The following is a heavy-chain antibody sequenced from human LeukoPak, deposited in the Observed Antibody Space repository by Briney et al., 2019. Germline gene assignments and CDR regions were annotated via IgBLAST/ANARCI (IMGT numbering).Heavy chain of an antibody. CDR2: ITGTSDRT. CDR3: ASMRGYFEY. J-gene: IGHJ4*02. Sequence: GGSLRLSCAASGFSFSNFGMAWVRQAPGKGLEWVSAITGTSDRTYYADSVKGRFTISRDNSKNTLYLQMNSLRAEDTAVYYCASMRGYFEYWVQGTLVSVSS. V-gene: IGHV3-23*01. CDR1: GFSFSNFG.